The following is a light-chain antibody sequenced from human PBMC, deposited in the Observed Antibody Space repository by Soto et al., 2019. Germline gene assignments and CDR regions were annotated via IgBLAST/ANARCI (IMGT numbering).Light chain of an antibody. CDR2: DTT. CDR1: QDLTNF. J-gene: IGKJ2*01. Sequence: DIQMTQSPTSLATSVGDRVTITCQASQDLTNFLNWYQQKPGEAPKLLIYDTTTREEGVPSRFSGGGSGTDFTFTINGLQPEDAAIYSCQQYVNLPYTFGQGTKLEIK. V-gene: IGKV1-33*01. CDR3: QQYVNLPYT.